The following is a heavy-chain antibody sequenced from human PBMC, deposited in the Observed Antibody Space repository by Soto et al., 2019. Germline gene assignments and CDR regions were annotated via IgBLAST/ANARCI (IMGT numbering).Heavy chain of an antibody. D-gene: IGHD3-3*02. CDR2: IFYLGSS. V-gene: IGHV4-39*01. Sequence: QLQLQESGPGLVKPSETLSLTCTVSGDSIISSDFYWGWVRQPPGKGLEWIGSIFYLGSSYYNPSLKSRVTMSVDTSKNQFSLRLRSVTAADTALYICARHSLALRKNNWFDPWGQGIMVTVSS. CDR1: GDSIISSDFY. CDR3: ARHSLALRKNNWFDP. J-gene: IGHJ5*02.